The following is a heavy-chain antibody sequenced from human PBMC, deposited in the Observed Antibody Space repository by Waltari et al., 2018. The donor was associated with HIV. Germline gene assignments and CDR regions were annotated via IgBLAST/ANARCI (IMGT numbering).Heavy chain of an antibody. D-gene: IGHD4-17*01. J-gene: IGHJ4*02. CDR2: INHSGST. CDR3: ARGDYGDRRGLDY. CDR1: GGSFSGYY. Sequence: QVQLQQWGAGLLKPSETLSLTCAVYGGSFSGYYWSWIRQPPGKGLEWIGEINHSGSTNYNPSLKSRVTISVDTSKNQFSLKLSSVTAADTAVYYCARGDYGDRRGLDYWGQGTLVTVSS. V-gene: IGHV4-34*01.